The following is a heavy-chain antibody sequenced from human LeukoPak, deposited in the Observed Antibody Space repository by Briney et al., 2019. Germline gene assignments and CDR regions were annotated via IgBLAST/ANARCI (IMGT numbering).Heavy chain of an antibody. V-gene: IGHV3-30*04. CDR2: ISHDGSNK. D-gene: IGHD3-3*01. Sequence: GRSLRLSCAASGFTFTNYAMHWVRQAPGKGLEWVAVISHDGSNKYYADSVKGRFTISRDNSKNTLYLQMNSLRAEDTAVYYCARDSGITIFGVVNFWGQGTLVTVSS. J-gene: IGHJ4*02. CDR3: ARDSGITIFGVVNF. CDR1: GFTFTNYA.